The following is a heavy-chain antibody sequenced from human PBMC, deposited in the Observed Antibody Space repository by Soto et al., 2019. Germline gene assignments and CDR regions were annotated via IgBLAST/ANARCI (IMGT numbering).Heavy chain of an antibody. Sequence: PGGSLRLSCAASGFTFSSYAMHWVRQAPGKGLEWVAVISYDGSNKYYADSVKGRFTISRDNSKNTLYLQMNSLRAEDTAVYYCARDSEQWLVPFPHYYYGMDVWGQGTTVTVSS. V-gene: IGHV3-30-3*01. CDR2: ISYDGSNK. CDR1: GFTFSSYA. D-gene: IGHD6-19*01. J-gene: IGHJ6*02. CDR3: ARDSEQWLVPFPHYYYGMDV.